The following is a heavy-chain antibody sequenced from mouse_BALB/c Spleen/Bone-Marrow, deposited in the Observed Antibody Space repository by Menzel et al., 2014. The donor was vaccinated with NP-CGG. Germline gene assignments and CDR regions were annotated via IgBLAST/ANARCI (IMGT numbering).Heavy chain of an antibody. D-gene: IGHD2-4*01. CDR2: IYPGSGNT. CDR3: ARRMITFAY. V-gene: IGHV1-63*01. J-gene: IGHJ3*01. Sequence: VKVVESGAELVRPGTSVRISCKASGYAFTNYWLGWVKQRPGHGLEWIGDIYPGSGNTYYNEKFKGKATLTADKSSSTAYMQLSSLTSEDSAVYFCARRMITFAYWGQGTLVTVSA. CDR1: GYAFTNYW.